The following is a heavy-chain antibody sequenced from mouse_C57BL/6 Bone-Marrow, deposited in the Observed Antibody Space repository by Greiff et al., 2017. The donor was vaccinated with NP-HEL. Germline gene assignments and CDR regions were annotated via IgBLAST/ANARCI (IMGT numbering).Heavy chain of an antibody. CDR2: IYPGSGST. V-gene: IGHV1-55*01. J-gene: IGHJ2*01. CDR3: ARGRAYYRPYYFDY. CDR1: GYTFTSYW. D-gene: IGHD2-12*01. Sequence: QVHVKQPGAELVKPGASVKMSCKASGYTFTSYWITWVKQRPGQGLEWIGDIYPGSGSTNYNEKFKSKATLTVDTSSSTAYMQLSSLTSEDSAVYYCARGRAYYRPYYFDYWGQGTTLTVSS.